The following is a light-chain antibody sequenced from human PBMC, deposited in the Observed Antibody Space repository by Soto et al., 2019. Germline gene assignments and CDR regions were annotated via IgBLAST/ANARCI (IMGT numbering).Light chain of an antibody. V-gene: IGKV1-8*01. CDR2: AAY. CDR3: QQDYSYPLT. J-gene: IGKJ3*01. Sequence: AIRMTQSPSSFSASTGDRVTITCRASQGISSYLAWYQQKPGKAPKLLIYAAYNLQSGVPSRFSGSGSGTDFTLTISCLQSEDVATFYCQQDYSYPLTFGPGTKGDIK. CDR1: QGISSY.